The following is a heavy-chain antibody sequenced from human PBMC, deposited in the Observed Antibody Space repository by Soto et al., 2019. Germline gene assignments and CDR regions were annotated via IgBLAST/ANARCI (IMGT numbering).Heavy chain of an antibody. CDR3: AGLTETGTTAYDY. D-gene: IGHD1-7*01. V-gene: IGHV1-69*02. J-gene: IGHJ4*02. Sequence: QVQLVQSGAEVKKPGSSVKVSCKVSGGTFSSYTISWVRQAPGQGLEWMGRIIPVLDIEKYAQKFHGRVTITADKSTSTAYMELVSLRSEDTAVYYCAGLTETGTTAYDYWGQGTLVNVSS. CDR1: GGTFSSYT. CDR2: IIPVLDIE.